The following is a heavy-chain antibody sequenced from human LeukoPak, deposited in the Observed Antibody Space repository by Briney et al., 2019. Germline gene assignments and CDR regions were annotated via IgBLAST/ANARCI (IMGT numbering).Heavy chain of an antibody. CDR2: ISGSGRST. CDR3: ARDPFSRIQLHEGNFDY. V-gene: IGHV3-23*01. CDR1: GFSFTSYA. J-gene: IGHJ4*02. Sequence: GGSLRLSCAASGFSFTSYAMNWVRQAPGKGLEWVSAISGSGRSTYSADSVRGRFTTSRDNSKNILYLQMNNLRAEDTAVYYCARDPFSRIQLHEGNFDYWGQGTLVTVSS. D-gene: IGHD5-18*01.